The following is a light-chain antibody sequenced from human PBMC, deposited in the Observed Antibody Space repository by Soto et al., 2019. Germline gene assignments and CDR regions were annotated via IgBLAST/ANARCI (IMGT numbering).Light chain of an antibody. J-gene: IGLJ2*01. CDR2: DVN. Sequence: QSALTQPASVSGSHGQSITLSRTGTSSDIGGYDYVSWYQRHPGKAPKLIIYDVNNRPSGVSNRFSGSKSGNTASLTISGLQAEDEADYYCTSYASGSSHVVFGGGTKVTVL. CDR1: SSDIGGYDY. V-gene: IGLV2-14*01. CDR3: TSYASGSSHVV.